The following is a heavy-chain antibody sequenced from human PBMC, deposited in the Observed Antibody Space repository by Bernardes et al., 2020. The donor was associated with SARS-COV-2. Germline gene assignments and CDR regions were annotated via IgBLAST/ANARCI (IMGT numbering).Heavy chain of an antibody. CDR3: ARLGPMVRGGAFAG. J-gene: IGHJ4*02. V-gene: IGHV4-39*01. CDR1: GGSISTTSYY. D-gene: IGHD3-10*01. Sequence: SETLSLTCGVYGGSISTTSYYWAWIRQPPGKGLEWIGSIYYTGSTYYNPSLRSRLTISIDTSKNRFSLMLSSVTATDTSVYYCARLGPMVRGGAFAGWGRGTLVTVSS. CDR2: IYYTGST.